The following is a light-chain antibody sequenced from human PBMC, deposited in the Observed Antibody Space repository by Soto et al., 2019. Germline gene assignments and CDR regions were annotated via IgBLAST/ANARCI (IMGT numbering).Light chain of an antibody. CDR3: RQCYSYPPLLT. J-gene: IGKJ4*02. Sequence: AIQLPQSPSSLSASPGERDTITCRASQGISSALAWYQQKPGQAPKLLVYDASSLESGVPSRFSGSGSGTDFTPPISSLQPYDFASYYCRQCYSYPPLLTFGGGTKVEIK. V-gene: IGKV1-13*02. CDR2: DAS. CDR1: QGISSA.